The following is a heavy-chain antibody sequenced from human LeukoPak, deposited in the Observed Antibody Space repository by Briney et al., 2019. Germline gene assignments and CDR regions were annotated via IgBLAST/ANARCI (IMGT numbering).Heavy chain of an antibody. CDR3: ARPRAPVTRIWSFDM. J-gene: IGHJ3*02. CDR2: ITGNSAYI. Sequence: GGSLRLSCAASGLTFSTYSMNWVRQAPGKGLEWVSSITGNSAYIYDADSVRGRLTISRDNAKNSLYLQMSSLRGDDTAVYYCARPRAPVTRIWSFDMWGKGTMVTVSS. D-gene: IGHD2/OR15-2a*01. V-gene: IGHV3-21*06. CDR1: GLTFSTYS.